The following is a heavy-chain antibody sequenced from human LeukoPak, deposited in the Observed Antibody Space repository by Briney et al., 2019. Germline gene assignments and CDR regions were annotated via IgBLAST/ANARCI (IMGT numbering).Heavy chain of an antibody. CDR3: TRGSIAYYYMDV. V-gene: IGHV4-4*02. D-gene: IGHD3-22*01. Sequence: SGTLSLTCAVSGASISSNNWWNWVRQPPGKGLEWIGNIYYSGSTNYNPSLKSRVTISVDTSKNQFSLKLSSVTAADTAVYYCTRGSIAYYYMDVWGKGTTVTISS. CDR1: GASISSNNW. J-gene: IGHJ6*03. CDR2: IYYSGST.